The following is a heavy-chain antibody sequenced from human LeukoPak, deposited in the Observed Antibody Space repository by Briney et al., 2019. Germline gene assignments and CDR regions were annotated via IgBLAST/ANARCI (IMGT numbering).Heavy chain of an antibody. D-gene: IGHD6-19*01. CDR3: ARVRLDYYYYMDV. CDR1: GGSISSYY. J-gene: IGHJ6*03. CDR2: IYYSGST. Sequence: PSETLSLTCTVSGGSISSYYWSWIRQPPGKGLEWIGYIYYSGSTNYNPSLKSRVTISVDTSKNQFSLKLSSVTAADTAVYYCARVRLDYYYYMDVWGKETTVTVSS. V-gene: IGHV4-59*01.